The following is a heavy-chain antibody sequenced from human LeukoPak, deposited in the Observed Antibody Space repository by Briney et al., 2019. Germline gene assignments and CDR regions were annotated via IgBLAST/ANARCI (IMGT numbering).Heavy chain of an antibody. J-gene: IGHJ5*02. CDR1: GGSISSDLYY. Sequence: SETLSLTCTVSGGSISSDLYYWNWIRQPAWKGLEWIGRFYNSGRTNFNPSLKSRVTISADTSKNQFSLKLRSVTAADTAVYYCARGDLKSDCFDPWGQGTLVIVST. D-gene: IGHD3/OR15-3a*01. V-gene: IGHV4-61*02. CDR2: FYNSGRT. CDR3: ARGDLKSDCFDP.